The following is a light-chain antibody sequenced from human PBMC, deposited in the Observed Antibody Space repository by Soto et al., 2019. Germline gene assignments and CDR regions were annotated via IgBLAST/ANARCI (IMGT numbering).Light chain of an antibody. CDR3: QQANSPYT. Sequence: DIQMTQSPSSLSSSGGDRVTSSCRASQGISSWLAWYQQKHGKAPKLLIYATTTLQSGVPSRFSGSGSGTDFTLTISSLQPEDFATYYCQQANSPYTFGHGKKLEIK. CDR1: QGISSW. CDR2: ATT. J-gene: IGKJ2*01. V-gene: IGKV1-12*01.